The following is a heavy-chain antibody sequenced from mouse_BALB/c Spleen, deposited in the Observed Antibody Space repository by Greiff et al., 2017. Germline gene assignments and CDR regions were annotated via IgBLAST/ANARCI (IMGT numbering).Heavy chain of an antibody. CDR2: IDPANGNT. V-gene: IGHV14-3*02. J-gene: IGHJ1*01. CDR3: ARSITTAPWYFDV. D-gene: IGHD1-2*01. CDR1: GFNIKDTY. Sequence: VQLQQSGAELVKPGASVKLSCTASGFNIKDTYMHWVKQRPEQGLEWIGRIDPANGNTKNDPKFQGKATITADTSSNTAYLQLSSLTSEDTAVYYCARSITTAPWYFDVWGAGTTVTVSS.